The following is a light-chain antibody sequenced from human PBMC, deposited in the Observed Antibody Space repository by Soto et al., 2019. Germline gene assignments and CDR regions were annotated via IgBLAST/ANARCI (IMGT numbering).Light chain of an antibody. J-gene: IGKJ1*01. CDR3: QQIDSYPRT. V-gene: IGKV1-9*01. CDR2: AAS. CDR1: QGISSS. Sequence: IQLTQSPSSLSASVGGRVTITCRAGQGISSSLAWYQQKPGKAPNLLISAASTLETGVPSRFSGSGSGTDFALTISSLQPEDFATYYCQQIDSYPRTFGQGTKVDIK.